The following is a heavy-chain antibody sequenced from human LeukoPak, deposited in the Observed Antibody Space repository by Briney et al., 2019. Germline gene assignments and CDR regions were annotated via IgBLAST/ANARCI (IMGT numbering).Heavy chain of an antibody. CDR3: ARGRGYEYYFDY. V-gene: IGHV3-21*01. CDR1: GFTFSSYS. Sequence: GGSLRLSCAASGFTFSSYSMNWVRQAPGKGLEWVSSISGSSSYIYYADSVKGRFTISRDNAKNSLYLQMNSLRAEDTAVYYCARGRGYEYYFDYWGQGTLVTVSS. CDR2: ISGSSSYI. D-gene: IGHD5-18*01. J-gene: IGHJ4*02.